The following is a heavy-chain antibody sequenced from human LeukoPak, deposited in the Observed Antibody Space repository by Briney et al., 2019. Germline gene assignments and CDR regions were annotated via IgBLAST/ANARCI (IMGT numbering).Heavy chain of an antibody. Sequence: GGSLRLSCAASGFTFSNAWMSWVRQAPGKGLEWVSAISGSGGSTYYADSVKGRFTISRDNSKNTLYLQMNSLRAEDTAVYYCAFGELYFDYWGQGTLVTVSS. J-gene: IGHJ4*02. CDR1: GFTFSNAW. D-gene: IGHD3-10*01. V-gene: IGHV3-23*01. CDR2: ISGSGGST. CDR3: AFGELYFDY.